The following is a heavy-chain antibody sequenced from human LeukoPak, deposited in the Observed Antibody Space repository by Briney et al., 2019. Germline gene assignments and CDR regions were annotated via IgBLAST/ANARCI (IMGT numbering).Heavy chain of an antibody. Sequence: GGSLRLSCAASGFTFSSYAMSWVRQATGKGLECVSAISGSGGSTYYADSVKGRLTISRDNSKNTLYLQMNSLRAEDTAVYYCAKLHCSGGSCYSGYFDYWGQGTLVTVSS. J-gene: IGHJ4*02. CDR3: AKLHCSGGSCYSGYFDY. CDR1: GFTFSSYA. CDR2: ISGSGGST. V-gene: IGHV3-23*01. D-gene: IGHD2-15*01.